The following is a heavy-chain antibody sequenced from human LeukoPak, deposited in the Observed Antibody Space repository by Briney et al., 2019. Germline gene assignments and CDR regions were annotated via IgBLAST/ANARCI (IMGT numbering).Heavy chain of an antibody. CDR3: AKGGSSGWFDYFDY. Sequence: GWSLRLSCAASGFTFSSCGIHWVRQAPGKGLEWVAVVSSDGTNKYYADSVKGRFTISRDNSKNTLYLQMNSLRAEDTAVYYCAKGGSSGWFDYFDYWGQGTLVTVSS. CDR1: GFTFSSCG. V-gene: IGHV3-30*18. CDR2: VSSDGTNK. D-gene: IGHD6-19*01. J-gene: IGHJ4*02.